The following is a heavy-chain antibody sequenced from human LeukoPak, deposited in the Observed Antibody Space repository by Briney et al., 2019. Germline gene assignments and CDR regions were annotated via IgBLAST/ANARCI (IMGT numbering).Heavy chain of an antibody. CDR2: ISNNDGST. J-gene: IGHJ4*02. CDR1: DDSITIYY. V-gene: IGHV3-23*01. Sequence: ASETLSLTCTVSDDSITIYYWSWIRQPPGKGLEWVSTISNNDGSTYYADSVKGRFTISRDNSKNTLYLQIYTLTADDTAIYYCAKATGNLGNWGQGTQVTVSS. D-gene: IGHD1-1*01. CDR3: AKATGNLGN.